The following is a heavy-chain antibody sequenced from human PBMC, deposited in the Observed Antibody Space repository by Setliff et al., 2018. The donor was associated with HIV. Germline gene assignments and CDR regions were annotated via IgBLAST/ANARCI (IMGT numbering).Heavy chain of an antibody. CDR3: ARDPAMSGWALAD. Sequence: ASGFTFKTDAMHWVRQAPGKGLEWVAFIWYDGSNKEYGDSVKGRFTISRDNSKNMVYLEMNNLRGEDSAVYYCARDPAMSGWALADWGQGTQVTVSS. CDR1: GFTFKTDA. V-gene: IGHV3-33*01. J-gene: IGHJ4*02. D-gene: IGHD6-19*01. CDR2: IWYDGSNK.